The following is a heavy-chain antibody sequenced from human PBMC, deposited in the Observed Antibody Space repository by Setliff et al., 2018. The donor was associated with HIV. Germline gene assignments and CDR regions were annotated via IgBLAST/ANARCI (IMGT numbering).Heavy chain of an antibody. CDR2: VYHSGTT. V-gene: IGHV4-38-2*02. J-gene: IGHJ3*02. Sequence: SQTLSLTCNVSGYSISSGFFWGWIRQPPGKGLAWIGSVYHSGTTAYNPSLKRRLTVSIDPSTNNFSLKLESVTAADTAVYFCARRLWRVGGFDIWGQGTMVTVSS. D-gene: IGHD3-10*01. CDR1: GYSISSGFF. CDR3: ARRLWRVGGFDI.